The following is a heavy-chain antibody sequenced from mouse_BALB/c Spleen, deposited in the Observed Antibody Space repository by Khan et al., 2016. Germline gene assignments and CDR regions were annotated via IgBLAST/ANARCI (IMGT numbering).Heavy chain of an antibody. D-gene: IGHD1-1*02. Sequence: EVELVESGGGLVKPGGSLKLSCAASGFTFSDYYMYWVRQTPEKRLEWVATISDGGAYTYYPDSVTGRFTISRDNATNNLFLQMSSMRSEDTARYYCARTYGNYGYFDVWGAGTTVTVAS. CDR1: GFTFSDYY. CDR2: ISDGGAYT. J-gene: IGHJ1*01. CDR3: ARTYGNYGYFDV. V-gene: IGHV5-4*02.